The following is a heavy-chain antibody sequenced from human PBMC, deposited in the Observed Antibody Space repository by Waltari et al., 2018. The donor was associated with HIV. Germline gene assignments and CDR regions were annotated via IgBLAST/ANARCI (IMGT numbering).Heavy chain of an antibody. V-gene: IGHV3-23*01. J-gene: IGHJ3*02. Sequence: EVQLLESGGGLVQPGGSLRLSCAASGFTFSSYAMSWVRQAPGKGLEWVSAISGSGGSTYYADSVNGRFTISRDNSKNTLYLQMNSLRAEDTAVYYCAKQGHYYDSSGIHAFDIWGQGTMVTVSS. D-gene: IGHD3-22*01. CDR3: AKQGHYYDSSGIHAFDI. CDR1: GFTFSSYA. CDR2: ISGSGGST.